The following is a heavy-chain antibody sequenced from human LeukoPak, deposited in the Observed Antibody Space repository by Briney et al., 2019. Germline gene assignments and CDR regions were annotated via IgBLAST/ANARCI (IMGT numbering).Heavy chain of an antibody. Sequence: PGGTLRLSCAASGLTFSSYAMSGVRQAPGKGLEWVSAITGSGTTTYYADSVTGRLTITRANSRDTEYLQMNSLRAEDTALYYRAKDSGAPTDYFDSWGQGTLVTVSS. CDR1: GLTFSSYA. V-gene: IGHV3-23*01. CDR2: ITGSGTTT. CDR3: AKDSGAPTDYFDS. D-gene: IGHD3-10*01. J-gene: IGHJ4*02.